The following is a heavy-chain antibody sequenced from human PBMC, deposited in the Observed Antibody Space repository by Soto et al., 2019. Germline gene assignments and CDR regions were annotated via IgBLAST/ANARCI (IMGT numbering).Heavy chain of an antibody. CDR1: GYTFTSYG. J-gene: IGHJ4*02. D-gene: IGHD3-22*01. CDR2: ISAYNGNT. V-gene: IGHV1-18*01. CDR3: ARVSLLGRITMIVVTRWGDY. Sequence: ASVKVSFKASGYTFTSYGISWVRQAPGQGLEWMGWISAYNGNTNYAQKLQGRVTMTTGTSTSTAYMELRSLRSDDTAVYYCARVSLLGRITMIVVTRWGDYWGQGTLVTGSS.